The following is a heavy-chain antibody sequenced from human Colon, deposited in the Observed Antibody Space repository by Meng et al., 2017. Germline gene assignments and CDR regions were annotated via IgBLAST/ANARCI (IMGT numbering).Heavy chain of an antibody. V-gene: IGHV6-1*01. CDR1: GDRVYSHSAA. Sequence: QLQQAGPGVGKPPQTPLPSCATYGDRVYSHSAALSCIRQSPSIGLKWLGRTYYRSKYYNDYALSVKSRITIHPDTSKNQFSLQLNSVTPEDTAIYYCARDWGDVRGGFDFWGQGTLVTVSS. CDR2: TYYRSKYYN. CDR3: ARDWGDVRGGFDF. J-gene: IGHJ4*02. D-gene: IGHD3-10*02.